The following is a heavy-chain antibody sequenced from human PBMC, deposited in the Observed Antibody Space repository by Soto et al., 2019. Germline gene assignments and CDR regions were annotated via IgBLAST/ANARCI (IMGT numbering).Heavy chain of an antibody. CDR1: GYTLTGYY. Sequence: ASVKVSCKASGYTLTGYYMHWVRQAPGQGLEWMGWINPNSGGTNYAQKFQGWVTMTRDTSISTAYMELSRLRSDDTAVYYCARDRRVLLWFGELVMYNGQYGMDVWGQGTTVTVSS. J-gene: IGHJ6*02. V-gene: IGHV1-2*04. CDR3: ARDRRVLLWFGELVMYNGQYGMDV. CDR2: INPNSGGT. D-gene: IGHD3-10*01.